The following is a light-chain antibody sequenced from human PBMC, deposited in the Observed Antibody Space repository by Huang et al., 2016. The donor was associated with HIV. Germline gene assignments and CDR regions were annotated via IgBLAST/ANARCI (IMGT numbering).Light chain of an antibody. J-gene: IGKJ3*01. V-gene: IGKV3-15*01. CDR1: QSVTGY. Sequence: EIVMTQSPATLSVSPGERATLPCRASQSVTGYLAWYQHKPGQPPRLLIYGASTRAAGAAARFNASGSGTEFTLTINSLQSEDFAVYYCQQYNKWPRTFGPGTQVDVK. CDR2: GAS. CDR3: QQYNKWPRT.